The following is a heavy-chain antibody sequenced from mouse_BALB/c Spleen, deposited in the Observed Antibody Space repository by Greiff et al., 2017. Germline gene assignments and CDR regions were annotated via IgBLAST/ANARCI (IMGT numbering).Heavy chain of an antibody. CDR3: ARRGVYYGSSYGWYFDV. CDR2: INPNNGGT. J-gene: IGHJ1*01. Sequence: VQLKESGPELVKPGASVKIPCKASGYTFTDYNMDWVKQSHGKSLEWIGDINPNNGGTIYNQKFKGKATLTVDKSSSTAYMELRSLTSEDTAVYYCARRGVYYGSSYGWYFDVWGAGTTVTVSS. D-gene: IGHD1-1*01. V-gene: IGHV1-18*01. CDR1: GYTFTDYN.